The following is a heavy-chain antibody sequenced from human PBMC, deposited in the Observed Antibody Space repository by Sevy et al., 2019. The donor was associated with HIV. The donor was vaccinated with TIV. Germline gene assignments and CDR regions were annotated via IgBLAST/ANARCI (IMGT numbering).Heavy chain of an antibody. CDR1: GFTFSMYG. CDR3: ARGRDYGNLDY. V-gene: IGHV3-33*01. J-gene: IGHJ4*02. CDR2: IWYDGSNK. D-gene: IGHD4-17*01. Sequence: GGSLRLSCAASGFTFSMYGMHWVRQAPGKGLEWVALIWYDGSNKYYVDSVKGRFTISRDNSKNTLDLQMNSLRAEDTAVYYCARGRDYGNLDYWGQGTLVTVSS.